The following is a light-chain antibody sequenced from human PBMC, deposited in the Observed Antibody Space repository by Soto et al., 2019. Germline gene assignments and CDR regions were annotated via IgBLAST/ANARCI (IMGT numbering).Light chain of an antibody. J-gene: IGKJ1*01. CDR3: QQYGSYSPT. V-gene: IGKV1-5*01. CDR2: DAS. Sequence: DIQMTQSPSTLSASVGDRVTITCRASQSISSWLAWYQQKPGKAPKLLIYDASSLESGVPSRFSGSVSATEFTLTISSLQPDDFATYYCQQYGSYSPTFGQGTKVDIK. CDR1: QSISSW.